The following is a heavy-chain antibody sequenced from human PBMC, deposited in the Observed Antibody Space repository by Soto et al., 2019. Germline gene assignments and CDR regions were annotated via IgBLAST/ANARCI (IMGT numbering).Heavy chain of an antibody. CDR3: ARAPDGYSYGWYFDY. D-gene: IGHD5-18*01. CDR2: IYYSGST. V-gene: IGHV4-59*01. Sequence: SETLSLTCTVSGGSISSYYWSWIRQPPGKGLEWIGYIYYSGSTNYNPPLKSRVTISVDTSKNQFSLKLSSVTAADTAVYYCARAPDGYSYGWYFDYWGQGTLVTVSS. J-gene: IGHJ4*02. CDR1: GGSISSYY.